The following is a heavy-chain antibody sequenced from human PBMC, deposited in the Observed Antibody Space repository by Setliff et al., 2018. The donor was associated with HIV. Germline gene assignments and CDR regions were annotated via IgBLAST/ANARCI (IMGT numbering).Heavy chain of an antibody. J-gene: IGHJ4*02. Sequence: PSETLSLTCTVSGGSITSRSYYWGWIRQPPGKGLEWIGTMYYSGSIYYNPSLKSRVTISVDTSKNELSLKLRSVTAADTAVYYCASYRKAERWLQLGGNFDYWGQGTLVTVSS. CDR2: MYYSGSI. CDR1: GGSITSRSYY. V-gene: IGHV4-39*01. CDR3: ASYRKAERWLQLGGNFDY. D-gene: IGHD5-12*01.